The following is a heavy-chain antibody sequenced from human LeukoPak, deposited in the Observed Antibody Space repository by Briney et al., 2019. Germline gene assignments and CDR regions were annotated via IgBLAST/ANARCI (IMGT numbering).Heavy chain of an antibody. J-gene: IGHJ3*02. Sequence: ASVKVSCKASGYTFTGYYMHWVRQAPGQGLEWMGWINPNSGGTNYAQKFQGRVTMTRDTSISTAYMELSRLRSDDTAVYYCARWYYGSGSFSYAFDIWGQGTMVTVSS. CDR3: ARWYYGSGSFSYAFDI. D-gene: IGHD3-10*01. CDR1: GYTFTGYY. CDR2: INPNSGGT. V-gene: IGHV1-2*02.